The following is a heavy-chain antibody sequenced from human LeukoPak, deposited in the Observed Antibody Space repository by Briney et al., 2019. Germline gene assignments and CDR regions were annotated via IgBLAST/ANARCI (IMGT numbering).Heavy chain of an antibody. Sequence: GGSLRLSCAASGFTFSSYSMNWVRQAPGKGLECVSSISSSSSYIYYADSVKGRFTISRDSAKNSLYLQMNSLRAEDTAVYYCARESYCSGGSCYSGRAFDIWGQGTMVTVSS. CDR3: ARESYCSGGSCYSGRAFDI. CDR1: GFTFSSYS. D-gene: IGHD2-15*01. V-gene: IGHV3-21*01. J-gene: IGHJ3*02. CDR2: ISSSSSYI.